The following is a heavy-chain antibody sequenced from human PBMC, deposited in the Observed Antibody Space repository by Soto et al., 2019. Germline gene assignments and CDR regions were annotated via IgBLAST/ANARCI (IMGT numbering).Heavy chain of an antibody. CDR1: GFTLSDHY. D-gene: IGHD1-1*01. Sequence: PGGSLRLSCAASGFTLSDHYMDWVRQAPGKGLEWVGRTGDKAYSYTTLYAASVKGRFTISRDDSKNSMYLQMNSLKIEDTAVYYCARTGTVDPWGQGTLVTVSS. CDR3: ARTGTVDP. V-gene: IGHV3-72*01. CDR2: TGDKAYSYTT. J-gene: IGHJ5*02.